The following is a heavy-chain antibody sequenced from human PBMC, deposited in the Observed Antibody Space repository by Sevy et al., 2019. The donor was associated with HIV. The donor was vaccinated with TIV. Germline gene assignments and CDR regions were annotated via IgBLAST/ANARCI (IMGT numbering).Heavy chain of an antibody. CDR2: IYSGGRT. D-gene: IGHD3-22*01. CDR3: ASGYYYDSSGPPAAAFDI. Sequence: GGSLRLSCAASGFTVSSNYMSWVRQAPGKGLEWVSVIYSGGRTYYADSVKGRFTISRDNSKNTLYLQMNSLRAEDTAAYYCASGYYYDSSGPPAAAFDIWGQGTMVTVSS. J-gene: IGHJ3*02. V-gene: IGHV3-53*01. CDR1: GFTVSSNY.